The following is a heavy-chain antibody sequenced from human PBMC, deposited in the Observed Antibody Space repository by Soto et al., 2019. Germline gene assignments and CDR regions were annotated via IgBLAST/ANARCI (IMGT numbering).Heavy chain of an antibody. CDR1: GGSISSGGYS. CDR3: ASGPIGDYTDGFDY. CDR2: IYHSGST. D-gene: IGHD4-17*01. J-gene: IGHJ4*02. Sequence: QLQLQESGSGLVKPSQTLSLTCAVSGGSISSGGYSWSWIRQPPGKGLEWIGYIYHSGSTYYNPSLKSRVTISVERSKNQFSLKLSSVTAAATAVYYCASGPIGDYTDGFDYWGQGTLVTVSS. V-gene: IGHV4-30-2*01.